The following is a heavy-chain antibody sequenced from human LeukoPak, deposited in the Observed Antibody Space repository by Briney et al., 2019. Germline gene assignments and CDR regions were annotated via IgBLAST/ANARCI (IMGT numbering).Heavy chain of an antibody. CDR1: GFTFSNYD. J-gene: IGHJ4*02. V-gene: IGHV3-13*01. CDR3: AKALGSYYYFDY. D-gene: IGHD1-26*01. CDR2: IGTAGDI. Sequence: GGSLRLSCAASGFTFSNYDMHWVRQATGKGLEWVSGIGTAGDIYYPGSVKGRFTISRENAKNSLYLQMNSLRAEDTAVYYCAKALGSYYYFDYWGQGTLVTVSS.